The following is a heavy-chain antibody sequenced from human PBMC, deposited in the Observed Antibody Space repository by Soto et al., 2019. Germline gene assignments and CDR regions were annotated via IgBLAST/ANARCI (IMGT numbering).Heavy chain of an antibody. CDR2: ISYDGSNK. Sequence: VQLVESGGGVVQPGRSLRLSCAASGFTFSSYGMHWVRQAPGKGLEWVAVISYDGSNKYYADSVKGRFTISRDNSKNTLYLQMNSLRAEDTAVYYCAKDPVGATKYFDYWGQGTLVTVSS. CDR3: AKDPVGATKYFDY. J-gene: IGHJ4*02. CDR1: GFTFSSYG. V-gene: IGHV3-30*18. D-gene: IGHD1-26*01.